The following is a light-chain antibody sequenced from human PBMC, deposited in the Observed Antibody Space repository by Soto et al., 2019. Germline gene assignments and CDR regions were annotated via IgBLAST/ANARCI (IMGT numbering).Light chain of an antibody. CDR1: QSVSSSY. CDR2: GAS. J-gene: IGKJ3*01. Sequence: EIVLTQSPGTLSLSPGERATLSCRASQSVSSSYLAWYQQKPGQAPRLLSYGASSRATGIPDRFSGSGSGTDFTLTISRLEPEAFAVYYCQQYGSSPLFTFGPGTKVDIK. V-gene: IGKV3-20*01. CDR3: QQYGSSPLFT.